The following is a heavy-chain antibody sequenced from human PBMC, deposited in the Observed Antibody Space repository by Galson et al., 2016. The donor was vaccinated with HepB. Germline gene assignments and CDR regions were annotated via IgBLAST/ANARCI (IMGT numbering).Heavy chain of an antibody. Sequence: TLSLTCNVSGGSISSGGYYWSWIRQHPGKGLEWIGCIFYSGRTYYNPSLESRVIISVDTSKNQFSLNLTSVTAADTAVYYCVRGRGRTPFTGYALDYWGQGTLVTVSS. D-gene: IGHD3-9*01. J-gene: IGHJ4*02. CDR1: GGSISSGGYY. CDR2: IFYSGRT. CDR3: VRGRGRTPFTGYALDY. V-gene: IGHV4-31*03.